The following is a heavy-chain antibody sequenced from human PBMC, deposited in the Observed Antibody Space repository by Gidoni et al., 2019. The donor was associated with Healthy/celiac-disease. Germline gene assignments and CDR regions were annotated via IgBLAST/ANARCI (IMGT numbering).Heavy chain of an antibody. V-gene: IGHV3-23*04. CDR3: AKGVRGVVVAATSGYGMDV. D-gene: IGHD2-15*01. CDR2: ISGSGGST. CDR1: GFTFSSYA. Sequence: EVQLVESGGGLVQPGGSLRLSCAASGFTFSSYAMSWVRQAPGKGLEWVSAISGSGGSTYYADSVKGRFTISRDNSKNTLYLQMNSLRAEDTAVYYCAKGVRGVVVAATSGYGMDVWGQGTTVTVSS. J-gene: IGHJ6*02.